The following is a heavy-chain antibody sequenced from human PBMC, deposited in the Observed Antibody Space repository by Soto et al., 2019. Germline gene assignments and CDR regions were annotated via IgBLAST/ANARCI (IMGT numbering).Heavy chain of an antibody. CDR1: PSSLSPYY. CDR2: TYSLGRP. V-gene: IGHV4-59*01. CDR3: ARGGRSESYIMFD. J-gene: IGHJ5*01. D-gene: IGHD2-15*01. Sequence: TMPLTCAVSPSSLSPYYWNWIRQHPGQKLESIGYTYSLGRPNYNPSLKRRVTMSLDTSKNHYSLELTSPTAAHTAAHSCARGGRSESYIMFD.